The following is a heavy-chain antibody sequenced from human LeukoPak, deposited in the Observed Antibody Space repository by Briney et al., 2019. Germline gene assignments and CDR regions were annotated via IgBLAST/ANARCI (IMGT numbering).Heavy chain of an antibody. Sequence: GGSLRLSCAASGFTFSSYSMNWVRQAPGKGLEWVSSISSSTSYIYYADSVKGRLTISRDNAKNSLYLQMNSLRAEDTAVYYCAREGGGYDFWSGYPRGAFDIWGQGTMVTVSS. V-gene: IGHV3-21*01. D-gene: IGHD3-3*01. CDR1: GFTFSSYS. CDR3: AREGGGYDFWSGYPRGAFDI. CDR2: ISSSTSYI. J-gene: IGHJ3*02.